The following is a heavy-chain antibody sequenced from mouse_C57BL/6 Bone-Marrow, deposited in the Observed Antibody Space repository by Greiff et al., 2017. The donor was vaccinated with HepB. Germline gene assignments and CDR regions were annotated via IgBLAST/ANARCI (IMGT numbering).Heavy chain of an antibody. V-gene: IGHV1-18*01. CDR1: GYTFTDYN. Sequence: VKPGASVKIPCKASGYTFTDYNMDWVKQSHGKSLEWIGDINPNNGGTIYNQKFKGKATLTVDKSSSTAYMELRSLTSEDTAVYYCARSFNWAYWYFDVWGTGTTVTVSS. CDR2: INPNNGGT. CDR3: ARSFNWAYWYFDV. D-gene: IGHD4-1*01. J-gene: IGHJ1*03.